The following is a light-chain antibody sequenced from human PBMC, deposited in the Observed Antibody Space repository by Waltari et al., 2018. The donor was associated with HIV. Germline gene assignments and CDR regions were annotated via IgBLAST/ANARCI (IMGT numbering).Light chain of an antibody. CDR2: EGT. CDR3: CSYAGSSTLV. CDR1: SSDVGSYNL. Sequence: QSALTQPASVSGSPGQSITISCTGTSSDVGSYNLVSWYQQHPGKAPKLMIYEGTKRPSGGSNGCSGSKAGNTASLTISGLQAEDEADYFCCSYAGSSTLVFGGGTKLTVL. J-gene: IGLJ2*01. V-gene: IGLV2-23*01.